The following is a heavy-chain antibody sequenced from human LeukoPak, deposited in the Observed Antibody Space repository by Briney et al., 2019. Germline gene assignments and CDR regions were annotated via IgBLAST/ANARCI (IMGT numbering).Heavy chain of an antibody. V-gene: IGHV1-69*04. D-gene: IGHD5-18*01. CDR1: GGTFSSYA. CDR3: AKDGGYSYGYDY. CDR2: ITPILGIA. Sequence: SVKVSCKASGGTFSSYAISWVRQAPGQGLEWMGRITPILGIANYAQRFQGRVTITADKSTSTAYMELSSLRSEDTAVYYCAKDGGYSYGYDYWGQGTLVTVSS. J-gene: IGHJ4*02.